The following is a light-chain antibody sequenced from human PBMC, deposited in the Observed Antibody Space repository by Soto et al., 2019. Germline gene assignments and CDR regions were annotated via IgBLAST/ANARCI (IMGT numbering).Light chain of an antibody. Sequence: QSVLTQPPSASVSPGQSVTISCTGTSSDVGSYNFVSWYQQHPGKAPKLMIYEVTKRPSGVPDRFSGSKSENTASLTVSGLQAEDEADYYCSSYAGSNNFGVLFGGGTKLTVL. CDR3: SSYAGSNNFGVL. CDR2: EVT. CDR1: SSDVGSYNF. J-gene: IGLJ2*01. V-gene: IGLV2-8*01.